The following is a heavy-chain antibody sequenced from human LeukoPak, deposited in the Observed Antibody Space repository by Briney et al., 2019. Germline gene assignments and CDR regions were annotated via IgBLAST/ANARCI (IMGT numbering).Heavy chain of an antibody. J-gene: IGHJ4*02. CDR1: GFTFSSYW. Sequence: GGSLRLSCAASGFTFSSYWMHWVRQAPGKGLVSVSRINSDGSTTSYADSVKGRFTISRDNAKNTMYLQMTSLRDEDTGVYYCARATGATYNFDYWGQGSLVTVSS. V-gene: IGHV3-74*01. CDR3: ARATGATYNFDY. D-gene: IGHD1-1*01. CDR2: INSDGSTT.